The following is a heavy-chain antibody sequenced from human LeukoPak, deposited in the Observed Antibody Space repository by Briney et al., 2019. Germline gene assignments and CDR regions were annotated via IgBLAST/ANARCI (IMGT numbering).Heavy chain of an antibody. CDR2: IRYDGSNK. J-gene: IGHJ4*02. CDR3: AKDSCSSTSCYIDY. Sequence: PGGSLRLSCAASGFTFSSYGMHWVRQAPGKGLEWVAFIRYDGSNKYYADSVKGRFTISRDNSKNTLYLQMNSLRAEDTAVYYCAKDSCSSTSCYIDYWGQGTLVTVSS. V-gene: IGHV3-30*02. D-gene: IGHD2-2*02. CDR1: GFTFSSYG.